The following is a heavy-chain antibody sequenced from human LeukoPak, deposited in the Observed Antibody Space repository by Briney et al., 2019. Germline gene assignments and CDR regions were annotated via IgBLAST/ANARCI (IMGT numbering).Heavy chain of an antibody. V-gene: IGHV3-30-3*01. J-gene: IGHJ6*02. CDR3: AREQDIVVVPDYGMDV. CDR2: ISYDGSNK. D-gene: IGHD2-2*01. CDR1: GFTFSSYA. Sequence: PGGSLRLSCAASGFTFSSYAMHWVRQAPGKGLEWVAVISYDGSNKYYADSVKGRFTISRDNSKNTLYLQMNSLRAEDTAVYYCAREQDIVVVPDYGMDVWGQGTTVTVSS.